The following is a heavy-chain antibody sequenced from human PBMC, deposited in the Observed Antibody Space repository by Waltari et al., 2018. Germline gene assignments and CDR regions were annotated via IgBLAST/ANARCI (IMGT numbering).Heavy chain of an antibody. J-gene: IGHJ4*02. Sequence: EVQLAESGGAVVRPGGSLGLPCVGTGFQFHVYGMSWVRRVAGKGLEWVSGITWNGGIISDSDSVKGRFTITRDNDKNSLSLQMTSLRVEDTALYYCARYLNWGLPRFDNWGQGTQVTVSS. CDR2: ITWNGGII. CDR3: ARYLNWGLPRFDN. CDR1: GFQFHVYG. V-gene: IGHV3-20*04. D-gene: IGHD3-16*01.